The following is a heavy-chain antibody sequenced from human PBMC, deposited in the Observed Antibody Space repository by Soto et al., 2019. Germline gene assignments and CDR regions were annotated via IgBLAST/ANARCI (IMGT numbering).Heavy chain of an antibody. V-gene: IGHV4-31*03. CDR2: IYYSGST. Sequence: ASETLSLTCTVSGGSISSGGYYWSWIRQHPGKGLEWIGYIYYSGSTYYNPSLKSRVTISVDTSKNQFSLKLSSVTAADTAVYYCARNYGSGSGGWFDPWGQGTLVTVSS. CDR1: GGSISSGGYY. J-gene: IGHJ5*02. CDR3: ARNYGSGSGGWFDP. D-gene: IGHD3-10*01.